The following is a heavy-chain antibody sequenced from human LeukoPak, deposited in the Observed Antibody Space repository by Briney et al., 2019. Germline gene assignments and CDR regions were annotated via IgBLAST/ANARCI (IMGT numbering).Heavy chain of an antibody. CDR2: IYYSGST. Sequence: KSSETLSLTCTVSGGSNSSSSYYWGWIRQPPGKGLEWIGSIYYSGSTYYNPSLKSRVTISVDTSKNQFSLKLSSVTAADTAVYYCARHKMPAAGREGRSFDIWGQGTMVTVSS. CDR3: ARHKMPAAGREGRSFDI. V-gene: IGHV4-39*01. J-gene: IGHJ3*02. CDR1: GGSNSSSSYY. D-gene: IGHD6-13*01.